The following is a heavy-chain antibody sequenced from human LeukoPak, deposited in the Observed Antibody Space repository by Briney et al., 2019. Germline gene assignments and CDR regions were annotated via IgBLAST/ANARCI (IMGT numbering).Heavy chain of an antibody. CDR1: GGSISSSSYY. V-gene: IGHV4-39*01. CDR3: ARQNYYYGSGSYYPYYFDY. Sequence: SETLSLTCTVSGGSISSSSYYWGWIRQPPGKGLEWIGSIYYSGSTYYNPSLKSRVTISVDTSKNQFSLKLSSVTAADTAVYYCARQNYYYGSGSYYPYYFDYWGQGTLVTVSS. D-gene: IGHD3-10*01. CDR2: IYYSGST. J-gene: IGHJ4*02.